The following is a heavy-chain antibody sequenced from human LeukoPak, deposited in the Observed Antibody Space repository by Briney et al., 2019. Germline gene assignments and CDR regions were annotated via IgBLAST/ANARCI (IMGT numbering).Heavy chain of an antibody. CDR1: GGSISRDF. V-gene: IGHV4-59*12. CDR3: ARAYYDSWSGYYVYFDY. Sequence: SETLSLTCSVSGGSISRDFWIWVRQPPGKGLEWIGYIFGSGSTNYNPSLKSRVTMSVDTSKNQFSLKLSSVTAADTAVYYCARAYYDSWSGYYVYFDYWGQGTLVTVSS. D-gene: IGHD3-3*01. J-gene: IGHJ4*02. CDR2: IFGSGST.